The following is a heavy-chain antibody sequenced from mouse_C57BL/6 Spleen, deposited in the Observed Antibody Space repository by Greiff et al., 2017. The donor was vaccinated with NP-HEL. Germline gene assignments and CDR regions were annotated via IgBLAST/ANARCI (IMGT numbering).Heavy chain of an antibody. J-gene: IGHJ2*01. CDR2: IYPGDGDT. CDR3: ARLYYGSSYNLFDY. Sequence: VQLQQSGPELVKPGASVKISCKASGYAFSSSWMNWVKQRPGKGLEWIGRIYPGDGDTNYNGKFKGKATLTADKSSSTAYMQLSSLTSEDSAVYFCARLYYGSSYNLFDYWGQGTTLTVSS. CDR1: GYAFSSSW. V-gene: IGHV1-82*01. D-gene: IGHD1-1*01.